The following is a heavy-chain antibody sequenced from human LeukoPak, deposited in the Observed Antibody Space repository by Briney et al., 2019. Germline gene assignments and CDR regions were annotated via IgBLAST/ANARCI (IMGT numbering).Heavy chain of an antibody. J-gene: IGHJ4*02. CDR3: ARANQQWLVHYYFDY. Sequence: ASVKVSCKASGYTFTGYYMHWVRQAPGQGLEWMGWINPNSGGTNYAQKFQGRVTMTRDTSISTAYMELSRLRSDDTAVYYRARANQQWLVHYYFDYWGQGTLVTVSS. CDR2: INPNSGGT. CDR1: GYTFTGYY. D-gene: IGHD6-19*01. V-gene: IGHV1-2*02.